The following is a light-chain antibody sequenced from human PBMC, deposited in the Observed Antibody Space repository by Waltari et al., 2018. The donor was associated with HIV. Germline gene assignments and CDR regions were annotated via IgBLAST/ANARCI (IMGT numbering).Light chain of an antibody. CDR1: QGINNF. Sequence: DIQMPQSPSSLSASVGDRVTITCRASQGINNFLAWYQQKPGRVPKILVYPTSTLQSGVPSRFSGSGSGTDFTLTISSLQPEDVATYYCQKFDATPFTFGPGTTVDLK. CDR3: QKFDATPFT. CDR2: PTS. J-gene: IGKJ3*01. V-gene: IGKV1-27*01.